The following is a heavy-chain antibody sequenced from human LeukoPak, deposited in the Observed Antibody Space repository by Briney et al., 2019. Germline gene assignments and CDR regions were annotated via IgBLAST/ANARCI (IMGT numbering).Heavy chain of an antibody. Sequence: ASVKVSCKTSGYTFTNYYMHWVRQAPGQGLEWMGITNPSSGSTSYTQKVQGRVTMTRDTSTSTVYMELSSLRSDDTAVHYCARGGTTMVTGGFDYWGQGTLVTVSS. CDR1: GYTFTNYY. J-gene: IGHJ4*02. CDR2: TNPSSGST. D-gene: IGHD5-18*01. CDR3: ARGGTTMVTGGFDY. V-gene: IGHV1-46*03.